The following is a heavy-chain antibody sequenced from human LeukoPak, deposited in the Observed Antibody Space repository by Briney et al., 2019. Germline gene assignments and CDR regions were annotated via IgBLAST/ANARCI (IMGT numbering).Heavy chain of an antibody. V-gene: IGHV3-9*01. Sequence: GRSLRLSCAASGFTFDDYAMHWVRQAPGKGLEWVSGISWNSGSIGYADSVKGRFTISRDNAKNSLYLQMNSLRAEDTALYYCAKGSLPYYGMDVWGQGTTVTVSS. CDR2: ISWNSGSI. J-gene: IGHJ6*02. CDR3: AKGSLPYYGMDV. CDR1: GFTFDDYA.